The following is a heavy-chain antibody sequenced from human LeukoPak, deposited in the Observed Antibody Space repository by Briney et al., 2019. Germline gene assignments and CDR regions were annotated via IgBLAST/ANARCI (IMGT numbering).Heavy chain of an antibody. J-gene: IGHJ4*02. CDR1: GYTFTSYD. CDR3: ARGLLRTKWLLCY. D-gene: IGHD3-22*01. Sequence: GASVKVSCKASGYTFTSYDINWVRQATGQGLEWMGWMNPNSGNTGYAQKFQGRVTITRNTSISTAYMKLSSLRSEDTAVYYCARGLLRTKWLLCYWGQGTLVTVSS. CDR2: MNPNSGNT. V-gene: IGHV1-8*03.